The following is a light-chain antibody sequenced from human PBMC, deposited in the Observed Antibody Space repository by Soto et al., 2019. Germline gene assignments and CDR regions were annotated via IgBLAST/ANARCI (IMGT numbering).Light chain of an antibody. J-gene: IGLJ1*01. Sequence: QSVLTQPASVSGSPGQSITISCTGTSSDVGGYNYVSWYQQSPGKAPKLMIYEVSYRPSGVSNRFSGSKSGNTASLTISGHQAEDEADYFCSSYTGSATLVFGTGTKVTVL. V-gene: IGLV2-14*01. CDR3: SSYTGSATLV. CDR1: SSDVGGYNY. CDR2: EVS.